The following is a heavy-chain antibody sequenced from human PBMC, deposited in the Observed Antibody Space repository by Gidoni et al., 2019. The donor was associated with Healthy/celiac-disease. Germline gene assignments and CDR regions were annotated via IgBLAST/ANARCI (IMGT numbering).Heavy chain of an antibody. CDR3: AHSAPAYCSSTSCYGWYFDL. Sequence: QITLKESGPTLVKPTQTLTLTCTFSGFSLSTSGVGVGWIRQPPGKALEWLALIYWNDDNRYSPSLKSRLTITKDTSKNQVVLTMTNMDPVDTATYYCAHSAPAYCSSTSCYGWYFDLWGRGTLVTVSS. D-gene: IGHD2-2*01. V-gene: IGHV2-5*01. CDR1: GFSLSTSGVG. CDR2: IYWNDDN. J-gene: IGHJ2*01.